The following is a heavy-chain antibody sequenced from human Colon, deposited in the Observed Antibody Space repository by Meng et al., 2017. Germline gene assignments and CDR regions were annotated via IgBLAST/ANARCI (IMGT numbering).Heavy chain of an antibody. Sequence: QVDLVESGGGLVKPGVSLRLSCTASGFTFIDYYMAWIRQSPGKGLEWVSYISSIGKITNYADSVKGRFTISRDNAKNTLYLEMKSLRADDTGVYYCARDPRRGDSGYDSVDFWGRGTLVTVSS. CDR3: ARDPRRGDSGYDSVDF. J-gene: IGHJ4*02. D-gene: IGHD5-12*01. CDR2: ISSIGKIT. V-gene: IGHV3-11*01. CDR1: GFTFIDYY.